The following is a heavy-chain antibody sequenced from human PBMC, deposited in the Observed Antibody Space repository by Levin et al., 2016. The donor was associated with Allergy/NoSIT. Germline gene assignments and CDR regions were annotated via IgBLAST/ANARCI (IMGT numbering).Heavy chain of an antibody. CDR1: GFTFSSYA. CDR2: ISGSGGST. Sequence: GGSLRLSCAASGFTFSSYAMSWVRQAPGKGLEWVSAISGSGGSTYYADSVKGRFTISRDNSKSTLYLQMNSLRGDDTAVYYCAKDREILVVIASGFDYWGQGTLVTVSS. J-gene: IGHJ4*02. V-gene: IGHV3-23*01. D-gene: IGHD2-21*01. CDR3: AKDREILVVIASGFDY.